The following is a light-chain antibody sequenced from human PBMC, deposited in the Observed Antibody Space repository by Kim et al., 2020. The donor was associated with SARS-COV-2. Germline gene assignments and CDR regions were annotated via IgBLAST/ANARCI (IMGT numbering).Light chain of an antibody. CDR3: HQCGSPPKV. J-gene: IGKJ1*01. V-gene: IGKV3-20*01. CDR2: SAS. Sequence: ELVLTQSPGTLSLSAGDRATLSCRASESVHSNYLAWYQQKRPGQAPTLVIYSASNRAAGIPNRFSGSGSGTLFTLTINGLEPEDVAVYYCHQCGSPPKVFGQGTKVDIK. CDR1: ESVHSNY.